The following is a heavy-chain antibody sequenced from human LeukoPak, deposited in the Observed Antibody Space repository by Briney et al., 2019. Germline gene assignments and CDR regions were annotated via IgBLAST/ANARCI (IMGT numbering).Heavy chain of an antibody. Sequence: PSETLSLTCAVYGGSFSGYYWSWIRQPPGKGLEWIGEISHSGSTNYNPSLKSRVTISVDTSKNQFSLKLSSVTAADTAVYYCTRGRGRGYSGYVLVDDYWGQGTLVTVSS. D-gene: IGHD5-12*01. CDR3: TRGRGRGYSGYVLVDDY. J-gene: IGHJ4*02. CDR1: GGSFSGYY. CDR2: ISHSGST. V-gene: IGHV4-34*01.